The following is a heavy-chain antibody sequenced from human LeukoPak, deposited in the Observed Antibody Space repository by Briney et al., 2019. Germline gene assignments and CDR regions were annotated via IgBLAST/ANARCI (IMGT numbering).Heavy chain of an antibody. CDR1: GGSISSYY. J-gene: IGHJ4*02. CDR2: IFYSGST. Sequence: SETLSLTCTVSGGSISSYYWSWIRQPPGEGLEWIGYIFYSGSTNYNPSLKSRVTISVDMSRNQFSLKLSSVTAADTAVYYCARSYGSGSSSVGYFDYWGQGTLVTVSS. D-gene: IGHD3-10*01. V-gene: IGHV4-59*08. CDR3: ARSYGSGSSSVGYFDY.